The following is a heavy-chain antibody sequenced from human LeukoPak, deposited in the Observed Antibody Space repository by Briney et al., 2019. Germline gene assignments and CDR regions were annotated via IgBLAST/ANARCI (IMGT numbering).Heavy chain of an antibody. D-gene: IGHD5-24*01. V-gene: IGHV4-61*02. Sequence: SETLSLTCTVSGGSISSGSYYWSWIRQPAGKGLEWIGRIYTSGSTNYNPSLRSRVTISVDTSKNQFSLKLSSVTAADTAVYYCARVDRRDGYNLFDYWGQGTLVTVSS. J-gene: IGHJ4*02. CDR3: ARVDRRDGYNLFDY. CDR2: IYTSGST. CDR1: GGSISSGSYY.